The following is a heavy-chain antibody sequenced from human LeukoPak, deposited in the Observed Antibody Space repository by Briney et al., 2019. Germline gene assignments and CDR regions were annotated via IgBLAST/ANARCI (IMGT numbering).Heavy chain of an antibody. Sequence: SVKVSCKASGGTFSSYAISWVRQAPGQGLEWMGRIIPIFGTANYAQKFQGRVTSTTDESTSTAYMELSSLRSEDTAVYYCARDYYDSRGYCPFAYWARGTLVSVSS. CDR2: IIPIFGTA. J-gene: IGHJ4*02. CDR1: GGTFSSYA. CDR3: ARDYYDSRGYCPFAY. D-gene: IGHD3-22*01. V-gene: IGHV1-69*05.